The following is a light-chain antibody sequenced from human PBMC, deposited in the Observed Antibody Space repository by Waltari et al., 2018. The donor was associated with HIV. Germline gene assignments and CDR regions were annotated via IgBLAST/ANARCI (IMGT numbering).Light chain of an antibody. CDR3: HQFGSSVSYT. Sequence: DIVLTQSPVTLSLSLGERATLSCRASQNIKNNYLAWYQQKGGLAPRLLIYDASRRASGIPDRFSGSGSGTDFTLTISRLEPDDFATYYCHQFGSSVSYTFGQGTKLEIK. V-gene: IGKV3D-20*01. CDR2: DAS. J-gene: IGKJ2*01. CDR1: QNIKNNY.